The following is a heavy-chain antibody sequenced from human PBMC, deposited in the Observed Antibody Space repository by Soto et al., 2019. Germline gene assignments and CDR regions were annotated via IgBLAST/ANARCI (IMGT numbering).Heavy chain of an antibody. CDR2: IYYSGGT. Sequence: QLQLQESGPGLVKPSETLSLTCTVSGGSISSSSYYWGWIRQPPGKGLEWIGSIYYSGGTYYNPSLMSGVTISVDTSKNQFSLKLSSVTAADTAVYYCASNSYYYGSGSYWLDYYYYMDVWGKGTTVTVSS. J-gene: IGHJ6*03. D-gene: IGHD3-10*01. CDR1: GGSISSSSYY. CDR3: ASNSYYYGSGSYWLDYYYYMDV. V-gene: IGHV4-39*01.